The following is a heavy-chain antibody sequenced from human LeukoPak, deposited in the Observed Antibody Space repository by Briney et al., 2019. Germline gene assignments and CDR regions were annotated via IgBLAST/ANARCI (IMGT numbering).Heavy chain of an antibody. Sequence: SETLSLTCTVSGGSISSSSYYWGWIRRPPGKGLERIGSIYYSGSTYYNPSLKSRVTISVDTSKNQFSLKLSSVTAADTAVYYCARPGYCSSTSCPIVYWGQGTLVTVSS. V-gene: IGHV4-39*01. J-gene: IGHJ4*02. CDR1: GGSISSSSYY. CDR3: ARPGYCSSTSCPIVY. CDR2: IYYSGST. D-gene: IGHD2-2*01.